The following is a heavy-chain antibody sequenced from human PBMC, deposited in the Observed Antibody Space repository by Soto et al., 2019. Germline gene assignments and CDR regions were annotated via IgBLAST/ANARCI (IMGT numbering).Heavy chain of an antibody. CDR2: ISMSSSNI. CDR1: GFTFSRSS. CDR3: ARDGVGATVFFGYFDY. D-gene: IGHD1-26*01. V-gene: IGHV3-48*01. Sequence: GGSLRLSCVASGFTFSRSSMNWVRQAPGKGLEWVSYISMSSSNIKYADSVKGRFTTSRDNAKNMLYLQMNSLSVEDTAVYYCARDGVGATVFFGYFDYWGQGALVTVSS. J-gene: IGHJ4*02.